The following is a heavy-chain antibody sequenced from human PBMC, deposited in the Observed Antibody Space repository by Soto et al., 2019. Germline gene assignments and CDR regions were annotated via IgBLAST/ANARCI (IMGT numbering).Heavy chain of an antibody. CDR2: INPNSGVT. J-gene: IGHJ3*02. CDR3: ASRGYSYGLDAFGI. CDR1: GGTFTGYY. V-gene: IGHV1-2*02. D-gene: IGHD5-18*01. Sequence: ASVKVSCKASGGTFTGYYMHWVRQAPGQGLEWMGWINPNSGVTNYAQKFQGRVTMTRDTSISTAYMELSRLRSDDTAVYYCASRGYSYGLDAFGIWGQGTMVTVSS.